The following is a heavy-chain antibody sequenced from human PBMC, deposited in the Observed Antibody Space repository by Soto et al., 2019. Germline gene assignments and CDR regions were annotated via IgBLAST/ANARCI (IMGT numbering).Heavy chain of an antibody. D-gene: IGHD2-21*01. CDR3: ARSTGRY. Sequence: QVQLQESGPGLVKPSQTLSLTCTVSGGSIKSDDHYWSWIRQPPGKGLEWIGYIYYSGSTYYNPSLKSRLTLSIDASKNQFSLRLRSVTAADTAVYFCARSTGRYWGQGTLVTVSS. J-gene: IGHJ4*02. CDR1: GGSIKSDDHY. CDR2: IYYSGST. V-gene: IGHV4-30-4*01.